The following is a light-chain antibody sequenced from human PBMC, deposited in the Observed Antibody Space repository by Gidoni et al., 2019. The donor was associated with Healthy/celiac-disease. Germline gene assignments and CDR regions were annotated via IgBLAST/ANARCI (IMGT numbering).Light chain of an antibody. CDR3: QQYYSTPRT. J-gene: IGKJ1*01. CDR2: WAS. Sequence: DIVMTQSPDSLAVSLGARATINCKSSQSVLYSSNNKNYLAWYQQKPGQPPTLLIYWASTRESGVPDRFSGSGSETDFTLTISSLQAEDVAVYYCQQYYSTPRTFGQGTKVEIK. V-gene: IGKV4-1*01. CDR1: QSVLYSSNNKNY.